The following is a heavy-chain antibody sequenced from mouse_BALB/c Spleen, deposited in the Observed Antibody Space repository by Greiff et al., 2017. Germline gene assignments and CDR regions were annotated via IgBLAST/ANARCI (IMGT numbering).Heavy chain of an antibody. CDR1: GYAFSSYW. V-gene: IGHV1-80*01. CDR2: IYPGDGDT. J-gene: IGHJ2*01. Sequence: VQLKQSGAELVRPGSSVKISCKASGYAFSSYWMNWVKQRPGQGLEWIGQIYPGDGDTNYNGKFKGKATLTADKSSSTAYMQLSSLTSEDSAVYFCARSYYGYVNYFDYWGQGTTLTVSS. D-gene: IGHD1-2*01. CDR3: ARSYYGYVNYFDY.